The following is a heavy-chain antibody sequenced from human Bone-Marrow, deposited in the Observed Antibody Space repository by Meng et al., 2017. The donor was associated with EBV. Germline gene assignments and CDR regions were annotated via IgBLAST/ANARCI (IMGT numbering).Heavy chain of an antibody. J-gene: IGHJ4*02. Sequence: QVQVQESGPRLVKPSGTLSLTCVVSGGSIRSSNWWSWVRQPPGKGLEWIGEIFYGGSTNYNPSLESRVTISVDKSKNQFSLKLSSVTAADTAVYYCAAGFRELVRSRDYWGQGTLVTVSS. CDR3: AAGFRELVRSRDY. CDR2: IFYGGST. V-gene: IGHV4-4*02. CDR1: GGSIRSSNW. D-gene: IGHD3-10*01.